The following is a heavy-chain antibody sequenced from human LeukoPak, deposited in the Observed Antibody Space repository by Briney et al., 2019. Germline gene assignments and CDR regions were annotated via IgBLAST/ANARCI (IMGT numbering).Heavy chain of an antibody. V-gene: IGHV4-61*02. Sequence: SETLSLTCSVSGGSISSGSYYWSWIRQPAGMGLEWIGRIYTSGSTNYNPSLKSRVTISVDTSKSQFSLKLSSVTAPDTAVYYCARGPYIVVVPAANSWFDPWGQGTLVTVSS. CDR3: ARGPYIVVVPAANSWFDP. CDR2: IYTSGST. D-gene: IGHD2-2*01. J-gene: IGHJ5*02. CDR1: GGSISSGSYY.